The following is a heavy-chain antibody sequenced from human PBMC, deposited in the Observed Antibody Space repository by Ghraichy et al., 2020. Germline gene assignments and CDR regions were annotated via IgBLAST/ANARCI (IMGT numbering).Heavy chain of an antibody. CDR3: ARGPSSSPHYYYYMDV. Sequence: VKVSCKASGYTFTSYGISWVRQAPGQGLEWMGWISAYNGNTNYAQKLQGRVTMTTDTSTSTACMELRSLRSDDTAVYYCARGPSSSPHYYYYMDVWGKGTTVTVSS. J-gene: IGHJ6*03. CDR2: ISAYNGNT. D-gene: IGHD6-6*01. V-gene: IGHV1-18*04. CDR1: GYTFTSYG.